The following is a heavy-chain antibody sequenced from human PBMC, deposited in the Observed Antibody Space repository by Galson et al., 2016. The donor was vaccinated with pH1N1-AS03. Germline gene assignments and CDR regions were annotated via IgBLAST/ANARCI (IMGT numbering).Heavy chain of an antibody. J-gene: IGHJ6*02. CDR3: ARRRLDPFRGASGWYFYFYGVDV. Sequence: SVKVSCKASGDTFSGYGITWVRQAPGQGLEWMGGIIHTYGTSNYAQKFQGRVTITADESTSTTYMDLSSLRSEDTAVYFCARRRLDPFRGASGWYFYFYGVDVWGQGTTVTVSS. CDR1: GDTFSGYG. V-gene: IGHV1-69*13. CDR2: IIHTYGTS. D-gene: IGHD6-25*01.